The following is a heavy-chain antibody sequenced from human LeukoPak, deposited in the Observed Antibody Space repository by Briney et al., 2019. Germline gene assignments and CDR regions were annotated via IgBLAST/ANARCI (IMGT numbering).Heavy chain of an antibody. CDR2: ISGSGGST. D-gene: IGHD2-15*01. V-gene: IGHV3-23*01. CDR3: AKWPCSGGSCAWYSY. CDR1: GFTFSSYA. J-gene: IGHJ4*02. Sequence: GSLRLSCAASGFTFSSYAMSWVRQAPGKGLEWVSAISGSGGSTYYADSVKGRFIISRDNSKNTLYLQMNSLRAEDTAVYYCAKWPCSGGSCAWYSYWGQGTLVTVSS.